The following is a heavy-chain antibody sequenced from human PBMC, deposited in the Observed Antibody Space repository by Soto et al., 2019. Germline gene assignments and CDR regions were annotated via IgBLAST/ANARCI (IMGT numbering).Heavy chain of an antibody. CDR1: GGTFSSYA. D-gene: IGHD5-18*01. CDR2: IIPIFGTA. J-gene: IGHJ4*02. CDR3: ARGFGDTAMASDFDY. V-gene: IGHV1-69*13. Sequence: GASVKVSCKASGGTFSSYAISWVRQAPGQGLEWMGGIIPIFGTANYAQKFQGRVTITADESTSTAYMELSSLRSEDTAVYYCARGFGDTAMASDFDYWGQGTRVTVSS.